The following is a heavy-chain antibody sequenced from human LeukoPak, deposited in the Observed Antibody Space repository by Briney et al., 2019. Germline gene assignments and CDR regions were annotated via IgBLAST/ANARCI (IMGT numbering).Heavy chain of an antibody. D-gene: IGHD2-2*03. V-gene: IGHV5-51*01. CDR1: GYRFISYW. Sequence: GESLKISCKGTGYRFISYWIGWVRQMPGKGLEWMGIIYPGDSDTRYGPSFQGQVTISADKSISTVYLQWSSLKASDTAMYYCARMDAYYYYMDVWGKGTTVTVSS. CDR2: IYPGDSDT. J-gene: IGHJ6*03. CDR3: ARMDAYYYYMDV.